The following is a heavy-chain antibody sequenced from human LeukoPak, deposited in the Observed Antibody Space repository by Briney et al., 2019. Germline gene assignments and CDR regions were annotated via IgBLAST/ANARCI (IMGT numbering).Heavy chain of an antibody. Sequence: GASGNVSCKASGYTFTGYYMHWVRQAPGEGLERVGRINHNSGGTNYAQKSQGRVTMTRDTSISTAYMELSRLRSDDTAVYYCERDPQQLDYFDYWGQGTLVTVSS. D-gene: IGHD6-13*01. J-gene: IGHJ4*02. CDR2: INHNSGGT. CDR1: GYTFTGYY. CDR3: ERDPQQLDYFDY. V-gene: IGHV1-2*06.